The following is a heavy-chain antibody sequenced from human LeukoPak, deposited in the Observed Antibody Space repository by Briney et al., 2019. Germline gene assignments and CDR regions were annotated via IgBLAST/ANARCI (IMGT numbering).Heavy chain of an antibody. V-gene: IGHV4-4*07. CDR1: GGSISSYY. CDR3: VRGANL. J-gene: IGHJ5*02. D-gene: IGHD5-12*01. Sequence: PSETLSLTCIVSGGSISSYYWSWLRQPAGKGLEWIGRIYTSGSTNYSPSLKSRVTMSVDTSKNQFSLKLNSVTAADTPVYYCVRGANLWGQGILVTVSS. CDR2: IYTSGST.